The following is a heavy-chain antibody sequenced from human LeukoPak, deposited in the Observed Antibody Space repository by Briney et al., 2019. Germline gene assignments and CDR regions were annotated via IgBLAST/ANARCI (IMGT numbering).Heavy chain of an antibody. V-gene: IGHV1-46*01. CDR2: INPSGGST. J-gene: IGHJ4*02. D-gene: IGHD4-17*01. Sequence: ASVKVSCKASGYTFTSYYMHWVRQAPGQGLEWMGIINPSGGSTSYAQKFQGRVTMTRDMSTSTVYMELSSLRSEDTAVYYCARGGGLTVTPGLHPDLIDYWGQGTLVTVSS. CDR1: GYTFTSYY. CDR3: ARGGGLTVTPGLHPDLIDY.